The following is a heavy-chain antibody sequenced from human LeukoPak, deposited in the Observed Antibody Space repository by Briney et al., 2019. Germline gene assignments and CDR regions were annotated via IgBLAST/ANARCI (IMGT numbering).Heavy chain of an antibody. J-gene: IGHJ4*02. Sequence: SQTLSLTCAISGDTVSSNSGTWTWIWQSPSRGLEWLGRTYYRSTWYNDYAVSVKSRITINPDTSKNQFSLQLNSVTPEDTAVYYCAREGAGFMYWGQGTLVTVSS. CDR1: GDTVSSNSGT. V-gene: IGHV6-1*01. CDR3: AREGAGFMY. CDR2: TYYRSTWYN. D-gene: IGHD1-26*01.